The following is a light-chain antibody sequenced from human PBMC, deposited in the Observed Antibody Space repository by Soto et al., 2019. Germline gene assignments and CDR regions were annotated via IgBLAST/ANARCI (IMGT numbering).Light chain of an antibody. CDR2: EVS. J-gene: IGLJ2*01. CDR3: SSYTSSTPYVV. V-gene: IGLV2-14*01. Sequence: QSALTQPASVSGSPGQSITISCTGISSDIGGYNYVSWYQQHPGKAPKLMIYEVSNRPSGVSNRFSGSKSGNTASLTISGLQAEDEADYYCSSYTSSTPYVVFGGGTKLTVL. CDR1: SSDIGGYNY.